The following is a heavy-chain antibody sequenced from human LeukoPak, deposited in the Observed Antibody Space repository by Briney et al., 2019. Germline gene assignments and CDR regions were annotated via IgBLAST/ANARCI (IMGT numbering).Heavy chain of an antibody. D-gene: IGHD6-19*01. V-gene: IGHV4-34*01. CDR2: INHSGGT. J-gene: IGHJ4*02. Sequence: SETLSLTCAVYGGSFSGYYWSWIRHPPGKGLEWIGEINHSGGTNYNPSLKSRVTISVDTSKNQFSLKLSSVTAADTAVYYCARQRSSGLRVEDYWGQGTLVTVSS. CDR1: GGSFSGYY. CDR3: ARQRSSGLRVEDY.